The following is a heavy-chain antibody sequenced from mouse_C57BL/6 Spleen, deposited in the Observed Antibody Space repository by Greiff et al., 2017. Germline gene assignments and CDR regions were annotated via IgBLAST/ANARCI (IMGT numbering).Heavy chain of an antibody. Sequence: EVMLVESGGGLVQPGGFTFTDYYMSWVRQPPGKALEWLGFIRNKANGYTTEYSASVKGRFTISRDNSQSILYLQMNALRAEDSATYYCARYNDYDGFVWGTGTTVTVSS. D-gene: IGHD2-4*01. CDR3: ARYNDYDGFV. J-gene: IGHJ1*03. CDR1: FTFTDYY. CDR2: IRNKANGYTT. V-gene: IGHV7-3*01.